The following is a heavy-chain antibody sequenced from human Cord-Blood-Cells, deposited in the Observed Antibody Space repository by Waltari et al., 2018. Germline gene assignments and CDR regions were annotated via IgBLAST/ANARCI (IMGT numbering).Heavy chain of an antibody. J-gene: IGHJ4*02. V-gene: IGHV3-74*01. D-gene: IGHD4-17*01. CDR1: GFPFSSYW. Sequence: EVQLVESGGGLVQPGGSLRLSCAASGFPFSSYWMHWVRQAPGKGLVWVSRINSDGSSTSYADSVKGRFTISRDNAKNTLYLQMNSLRAEDTAVYYCARVAVYGDVFDYWGQGTLVTVSS. CDR3: ARVAVYGDVFDY. CDR2: INSDGSST.